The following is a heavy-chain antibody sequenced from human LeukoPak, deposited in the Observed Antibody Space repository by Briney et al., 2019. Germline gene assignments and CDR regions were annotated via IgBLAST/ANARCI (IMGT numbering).Heavy chain of an antibody. D-gene: IGHD3-10*01. CDR3: AKGKGDCINNSCRE. J-gene: IGHJ4*02. Sequence: GGSVRLSCAASGFTFSNYAMNWVRQAPGKGLECVSGIGGNGGSTYHADFVKGRCTISRDNSKNTLHLQMNSLRAEDTAVYYCAKGKGDCINNSCREWGQGTLVIVSS. CDR1: GFTFSNYA. CDR2: IGGNGGST. V-gene: IGHV3-23*01.